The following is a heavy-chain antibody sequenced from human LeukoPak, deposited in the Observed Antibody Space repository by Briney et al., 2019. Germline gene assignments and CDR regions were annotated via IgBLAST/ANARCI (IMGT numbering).Heavy chain of an antibody. CDR3: AREGFDV. CDR1: GFTFTSYD. CDR2: MNPNSGNT. V-gene: IGHV1-8*03. Sequence: ASVKVSCKASGFTFTSYDINRVRQATGQGLERMAYMNPNSGNTGYAQTFQGRVTITWNTSINTAYMELSSLRSDDTALYYCAREGFDVWGQGTVVTVSS. J-gene: IGHJ3*01.